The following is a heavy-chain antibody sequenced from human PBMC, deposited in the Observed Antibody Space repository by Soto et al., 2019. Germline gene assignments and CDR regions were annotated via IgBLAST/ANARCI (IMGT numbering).Heavy chain of an antibody. D-gene: IGHD2-21*01. CDR2: IYHSGST. CDR1: GGSISSGGYS. CDR3: ARRAYGGKHPDY. V-gene: IGHV4-30-2*01. J-gene: IGHJ4*02. Sequence: TLSLTCAVSGGSISSGGYSWSWIRQPPGKGLEWIGYIYHSGSTYYNPSLKSRVTISVDRSKNQFSLKLSSVTASDTAMYYCARRAYGGKHPDYWGQGTLVTVSS.